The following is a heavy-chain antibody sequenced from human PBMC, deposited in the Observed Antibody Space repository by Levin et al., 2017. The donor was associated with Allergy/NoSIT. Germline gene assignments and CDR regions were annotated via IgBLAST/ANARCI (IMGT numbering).Heavy chain of an antibody. D-gene: IGHD3-9*01. CDR2: IWYDGSNK. V-gene: IGHV3-33*01. CDR1: GFTFSSYG. CDR3: ARDLMYYDILTGSHRESTFDY. J-gene: IGHJ4*02. Sequence: GESLKISCAASGFTFSSYGMHWVRQAPGKGLEWVAVIWYDGSNKYYADSVKGRFSISRDNSKNTLYLQMNSLRAEDTAVYYCARDLMYYDILTGSHRESTFDYWGQGTLVTVSS.